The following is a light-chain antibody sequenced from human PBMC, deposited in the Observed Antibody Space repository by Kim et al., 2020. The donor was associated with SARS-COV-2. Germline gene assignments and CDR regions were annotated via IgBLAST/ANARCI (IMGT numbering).Light chain of an antibody. Sequence: EIVMTQSPATLSVSPGERATLSCRASQSVSSNLAWYQQRPGQAPRLLIYDASTRATGIPARFSGYGSGTEFTLTISSLQSEDFAVYYCQQYNSWPPYTFGQGTKLEI. CDR3: QQYNSWPPYT. J-gene: IGKJ2*01. CDR2: DAS. V-gene: IGKV3-15*01. CDR1: QSVSSN.